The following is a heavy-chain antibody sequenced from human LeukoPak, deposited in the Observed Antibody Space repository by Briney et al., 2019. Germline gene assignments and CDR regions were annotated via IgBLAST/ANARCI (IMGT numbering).Heavy chain of an antibody. D-gene: IGHD2-2*01. CDR1: GFTFSSYW. CDR2: IKQDGSEK. Sequence: PGGSLRLSCAASGFTFSSYWMSWVRQAPGKGLEWVANIKQDGSEKYYVDSVKGRFTISRDNAKNSLYLQMNSLRAEDTAVYYCARGSSVYCSSTSCYDGFSSWFDPWGQGTLVTVSS. J-gene: IGHJ5*02. V-gene: IGHV3-7*01. CDR3: ARGSSVYCSSTSCYDGFSSWFDP.